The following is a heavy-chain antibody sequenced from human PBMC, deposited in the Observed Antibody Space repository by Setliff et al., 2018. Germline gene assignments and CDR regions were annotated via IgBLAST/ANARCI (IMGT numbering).Heavy chain of an antibody. CDR1: GGSISSSSYY. V-gene: IGHV4-39*07. J-gene: IGHJ4*02. CDR2: IYYSGST. D-gene: IGHD3-3*01. CDR3: ARRATYYNFWSGYYDY. Sequence: PSETLSLTCTVSGGSISSSSYYWGWIRQPPGKGLEWIGSIYYSGSTYYNPSLTSRVTISVDTSKNHFSLKLSSVTAADTAVYYCARRATYYNFWSGYYDYWVQGTLVTVSS.